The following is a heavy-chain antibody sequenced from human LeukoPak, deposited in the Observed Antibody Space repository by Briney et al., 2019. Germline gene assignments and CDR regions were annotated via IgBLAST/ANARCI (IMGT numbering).Heavy chain of an antibody. V-gene: IGHV3-30*02. J-gene: IGHJ4*02. CDR1: RSTFSSYG. CDR2: IRYDGSNK. CDR3: AKDRGFLDY. Sequence: GGSLRLSCAASRSTFSSYGMHWVRQAPGKGLEWVAFIRYDGSNKYYADSVKGRFTISRDNSKNTLYLQMHSLRAEDTAVYYCAKDRGFLDYWGQGTLVTVSS. D-gene: IGHD5-12*01.